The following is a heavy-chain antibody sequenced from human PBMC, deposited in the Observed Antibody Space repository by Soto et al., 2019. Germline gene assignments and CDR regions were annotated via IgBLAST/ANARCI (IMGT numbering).Heavy chain of an antibody. CDR3: ARDHRVAGPPPTDGAFDI. CDR1: GYTFTSYG. Sequence: ASLKVSCKASGYTFTSYGISWGRQAAGQGLEWMGWISAYNGNTMYAQKLQGRVTMTTDTSTSPAYMELSSLRSEDTAVYYCARDHRVAGPPPTDGAFDISGQGTMVTVS. V-gene: IGHV1-18*04. J-gene: IGHJ3*02. CDR2: ISAYNGNT. D-gene: IGHD6-19*01.